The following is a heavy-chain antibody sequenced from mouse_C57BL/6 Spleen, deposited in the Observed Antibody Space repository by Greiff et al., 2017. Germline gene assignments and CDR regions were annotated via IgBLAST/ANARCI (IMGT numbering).Heavy chain of an antibody. CDR3: ASRGKAQLYFDY. CDR1: GFTFSDYG. D-gene: IGHD3-2*02. J-gene: IGHJ2*01. Sequence: VQLQQSGGGLVKPGGSLKLSCAASGFTFSDYGMHWVRQAPEKGLEWVAYISSGSGTTYYAATVKCRFTISRDNAKNTLSLQMTSLRSEDTAMYYCASRGKAQLYFDYWGQGTTLTVSS. CDR2: ISSGSGTT. V-gene: IGHV5-17*01.